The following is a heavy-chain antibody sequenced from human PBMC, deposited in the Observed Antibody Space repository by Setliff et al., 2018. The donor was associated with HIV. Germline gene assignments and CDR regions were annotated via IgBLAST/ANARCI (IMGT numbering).Heavy chain of an antibody. J-gene: IGHJ6*02. D-gene: IGHD6-13*01. Sequence: SVKVSCKASGYTFTSYAISLVRQAPGQGLEWMGGIIPIFGTANYAQKFQGRVTITADESTSTAYMELSSLRSEDTAVYYCARDTRRDSSSCHRAYYYGMDVWGQGTTVTVSS. CDR3: ARDTRRDSSSCHRAYYYGMDV. V-gene: IGHV1-69*13. CDR2: IIPIFGTA. CDR1: GYTFTSYA.